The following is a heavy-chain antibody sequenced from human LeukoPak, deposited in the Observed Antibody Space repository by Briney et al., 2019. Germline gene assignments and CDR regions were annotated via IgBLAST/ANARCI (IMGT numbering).Heavy chain of an antibody. CDR1: GGSISSRSYY. CDR2: ISDSGNT. CDR3: ARHYGP. D-gene: IGHD3-10*01. J-gene: IGHJ4*02. V-gene: IGHV4-39*01. Sequence: SETLSLTCTVSGGSISSRSYYWGWIRQPPGKGLEWIGKISDSGNTYYSPSLRSQVTISIDMSKDQFSLKLSSVTATDTAVYYCARHYGPWGQGTLVTVSS.